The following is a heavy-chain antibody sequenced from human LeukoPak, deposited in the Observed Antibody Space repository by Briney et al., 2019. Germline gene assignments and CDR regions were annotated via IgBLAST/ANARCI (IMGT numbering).Heavy chain of an antibody. D-gene: IGHD6-13*01. J-gene: IGHJ4*02. V-gene: IGHV4-34*01. Sequence: SETLSLTCAVYGGSFSGYYWSWIRQPPGKGLERIGEINHSGSTNYNPSLKSRVTISVDTSKNQFSLKLSSVTAADTAVYYCARQQQQQLDSFDYWGQGTLVTVSS. CDR3: ARQQQQQLDSFDY. CDR1: GGSFSGYY. CDR2: INHSGST.